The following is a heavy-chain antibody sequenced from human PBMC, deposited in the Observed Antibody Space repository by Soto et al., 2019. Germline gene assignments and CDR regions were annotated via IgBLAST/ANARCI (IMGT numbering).Heavy chain of an antibody. D-gene: IGHD4-17*01. CDR2: VYYRGRS. V-gene: IGHV4-39*01. Sequence: SETLSLTCTVSGGSVTNSSYYWGCIRQSPGKGLEWIGSVYYRGRSYSKSSVKSRVTISVDTSKNRFSLSLNSVTASDTAVYFCVSQRTTVPTQAYFDYWGPGALVTVSS. J-gene: IGHJ4*02. CDR3: VSQRTTVPTQAYFDY. CDR1: GGSVTNSSYY.